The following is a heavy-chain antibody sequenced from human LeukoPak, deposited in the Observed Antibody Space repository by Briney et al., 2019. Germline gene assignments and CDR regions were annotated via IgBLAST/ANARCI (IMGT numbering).Heavy chain of an antibody. CDR3: GDYYDSSGYYYAGD. V-gene: IGHV3-23*01. J-gene: IGHJ4*02. Sequence: GGSLRLSCAASAFTFSHYAMTWLRQAPGKGLQWVSAISGSGDTTYYADSVKGRFTISRDNSKNTLYLQMNSLRAEDTAVYYCGDYYDSSGYYYAGDWGQGTLVTVSS. D-gene: IGHD3-22*01. CDR1: AFTFSHYA. CDR2: ISGSGDTT.